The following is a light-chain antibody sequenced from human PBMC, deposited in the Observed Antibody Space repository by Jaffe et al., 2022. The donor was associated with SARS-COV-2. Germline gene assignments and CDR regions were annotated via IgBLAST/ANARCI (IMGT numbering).Light chain of an antibody. J-gene: IGKJ4*01. V-gene: IGKV4-1*01. CDR3: HQYYRMPFT. Sequence: DIVMTQSPDSLAVSLGERATINCKSSQSVLYSSSNKNYLAWYQQKPGQPPKLLIYWASTRESGVPDRFSGSGSGTDFTLTISSLQAEDVAVYYCHQYYRMPFTFGGGTKVEI. CDR2: WAS. CDR1: QSVLYSSSNKNY.